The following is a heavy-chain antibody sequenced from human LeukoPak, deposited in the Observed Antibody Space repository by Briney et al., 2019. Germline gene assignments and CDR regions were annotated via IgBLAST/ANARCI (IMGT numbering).Heavy chain of an antibody. J-gene: IGHJ5*02. V-gene: IGHV4-38-2*01. D-gene: IGHD6-13*01. CDR3: ARHGGAATDYWFDP. CDR1: GYSISSGYY. CDR2: MYHSGGT. Sequence: SETLSLTCAVSGYSISSGYYWGWIRQSPGKGLEWIGSMYHSGGTYKNPSLKSRVDISVDTSKNQFSLKLSSVTAADTALYYCARHGGAATDYWFDPWGQGTLVTVSS.